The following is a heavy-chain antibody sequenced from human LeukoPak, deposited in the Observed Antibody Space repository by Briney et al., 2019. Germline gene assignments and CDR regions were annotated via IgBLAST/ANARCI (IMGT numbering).Heavy chain of an antibody. D-gene: IGHD2-15*01. V-gene: IGHV3-64*01. CDR1: GFTFSTYG. CDR2: ISSNGNT. Sequence: GWSLRLSCAASGFTFSTYGMYWVRQAPGKGLEYVSSISSNGNTYYANSVKGRFTISRDNPKNTLYLQMGSLRDEDLAVYYCARARVAAKSGYMDVWGTGTTVTISS. J-gene: IGHJ6*03. CDR3: ARARVAAKSGYMDV.